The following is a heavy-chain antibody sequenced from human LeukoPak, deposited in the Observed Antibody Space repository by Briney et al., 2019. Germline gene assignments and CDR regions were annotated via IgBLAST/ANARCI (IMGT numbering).Heavy chain of an antibody. V-gene: IGHV6-1*01. Sequence: SQTLSLICAISGDSVSSNSGVWNWIRQSPSRGLEWLGKTYYRSKWYNDYAVSVKSRITINPDTSKNQFSLHLNSVTPEDTAVYYCARSLWGGAFDVWGQGTMVAVSS. J-gene: IGHJ3*01. CDR2: TYYRSKWYN. D-gene: IGHD3-16*01. CDR1: GDSVSSNSGV. CDR3: ARSLWGGAFDV.